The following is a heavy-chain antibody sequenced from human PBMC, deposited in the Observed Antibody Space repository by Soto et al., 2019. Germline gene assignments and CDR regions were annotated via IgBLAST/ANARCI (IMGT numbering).Heavy chain of an antibody. CDR2: IIPRFGTA. CDR1: GGTFPSHA. V-gene: IGHV1-69*06. CDR3: EREFLHGSPTFGFDI. Sequence: GASVNVSCKASGGTFPSHAISWVRQAPGQGLEWLGGIIPRFGTANYPQKFKGRVTISADKSTSTAYMELSSLRSEDTAVYYCEREFLHGSPTFGFDICGKRKMVTVS. D-gene: IGHD1-26*01. J-gene: IGHJ3*02.